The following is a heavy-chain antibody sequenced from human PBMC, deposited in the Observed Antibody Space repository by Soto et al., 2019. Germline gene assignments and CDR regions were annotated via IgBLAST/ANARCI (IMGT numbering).Heavy chain of an antibody. CDR3: ASVSPSICGRGNCFRLDSYFDS. V-gene: IGHV1-69*01. J-gene: IGHJ4*03. Sequence: QVQLVQSGAEVKKPGSSLKVSCKTSGVTFSTSGISWVRQGPGQGLEWMGGIIPLFGTPKYARKFQGRVSNTVDDYANTTQLALRGLSPDDQAIYSCASVSPSICGRGNCFRLDSYFDSWGQGSQVVLSS. D-gene: IGHD2-21*01. CDR2: IIPLFGTP. CDR1: GVTFSTSG.